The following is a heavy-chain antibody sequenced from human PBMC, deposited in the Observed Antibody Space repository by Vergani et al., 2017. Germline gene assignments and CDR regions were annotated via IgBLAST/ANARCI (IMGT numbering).Heavy chain of an antibody. CDR3: ARDVGLGAVTTGGY. CDR1: GYTFTGYY. CDR2: INPNSGGT. V-gene: IGHV1-2*02. D-gene: IGHD4-11*01. J-gene: IGHJ4*02. Sequence: QVQLVQSGAEVKKPGASVKVSCKASGYTFTGYYMHWVRQAPGQGLEWIGWINPNSGGTNYAQKFQGRVTMTRDTSISTSYMELSRLRSDDTAVYYGARDVGLGAVTTGGYWGQGTLVTVSS.